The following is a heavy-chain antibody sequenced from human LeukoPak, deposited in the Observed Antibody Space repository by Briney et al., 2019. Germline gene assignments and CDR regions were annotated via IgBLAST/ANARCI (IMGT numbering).Heavy chain of an antibody. D-gene: IGHD4-11*01. CDR2: MNPNSGNT. J-gene: IGHJ3*02. V-gene: IGHV1-8*03. CDR1: GYTFTSYD. Sequence: ASVKVSCKASGYTFTSYDINWVRQATGQGLEWMGWMNPNSGNTGYAQKFQGRVTITRNTSISTTYMELSSLRSEDTAVYYCARGLATVTTGVLAFDIWGQGTMVTVSS. CDR3: ARGLATVTTGVLAFDI.